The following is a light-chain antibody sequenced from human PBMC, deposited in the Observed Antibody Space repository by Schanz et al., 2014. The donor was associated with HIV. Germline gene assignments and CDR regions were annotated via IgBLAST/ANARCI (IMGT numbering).Light chain of an antibody. CDR1: RSDVGSYNL. CDR3: YSYAGSSTRV. V-gene: IGLV2-23*02. J-gene: IGLJ2*01. CDR2: EVS. Sequence: QSALTQPASVSGSPGQSITISCTGTRSDVGSYNLVSWYQQHPGKAPKLMIYEVSKRPSGVSNRFSGSKSGNTAYLTISGLQAEDEADYYCYSYAGSSTRVFGGGTKLTVL.